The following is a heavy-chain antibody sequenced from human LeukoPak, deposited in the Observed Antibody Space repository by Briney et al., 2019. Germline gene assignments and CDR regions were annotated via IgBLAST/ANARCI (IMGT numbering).Heavy chain of an antibody. CDR1: GFTFSSFV. Sequence: GGSLRLSCAAPGFTFSSFVMTCIRQAPGKGLEWVSAIGGSGDNTYYADSVKGRFTISRDNSKYTLYLQMNSLTADDTAVYYWAKVTFDYVWGSYESWGQGTLVTVSS. D-gene: IGHD3-16*01. CDR2: IGGSGDNT. J-gene: IGHJ4*02. V-gene: IGHV3-23*01. CDR3: AKVTFDYVWGSYES.